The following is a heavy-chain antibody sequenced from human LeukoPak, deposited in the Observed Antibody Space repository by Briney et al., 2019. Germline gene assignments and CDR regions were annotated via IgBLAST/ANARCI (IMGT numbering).Heavy chain of an antibody. CDR3: ASVLWSAYYTVWYFDL. Sequence: SVKVSCKASGGTFSTYSISWVRQAPGQGLEWMGGIIPIIRKANYAQKFQGRVTITTDESTSTAYMELSSLSSEDTAVYYCASVLWSAYYTVWYFDLWGRGTLVTVSS. CDR1: GGTFSTYS. J-gene: IGHJ2*01. CDR2: IIPIIRKA. V-gene: IGHV1-69*16. D-gene: IGHD3-3*01.